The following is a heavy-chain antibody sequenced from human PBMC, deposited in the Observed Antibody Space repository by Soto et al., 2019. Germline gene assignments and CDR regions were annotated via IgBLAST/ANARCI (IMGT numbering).Heavy chain of an antibody. CDR1: GGTFIDNY. D-gene: IGHD3-22*01. CDR2: IYYSGST. Sequence: PSQPLSLTNSVAGGTFIDNYGGWFRKTKRKGLEWVGYIYYSGSTYYNPSLKSRVTISVDTSKNQFSLKLSSVTAADTAVYYCARDLRIVYGGYNWFDPWGQGTLGTVPS. CDR3: ARDLRIVYGGYNWFDP. V-gene: IGHV4-59*06. J-gene: IGHJ5*02.